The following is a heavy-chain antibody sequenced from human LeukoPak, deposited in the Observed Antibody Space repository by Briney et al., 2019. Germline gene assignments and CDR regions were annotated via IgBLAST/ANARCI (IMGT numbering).Heavy chain of an antibody. J-gene: IGHJ4*02. D-gene: IGHD1-26*01. CDR2: IYYSGST. V-gene: IGHV4-39*02. Sequence: PSETLSLTCTVSGGSISSSSYYWGWIRQPPGKGLEWIGSIYYSGSTYYNPSLKSRVTISVDTSKNQFSLKLSSVTAADTAVYYCAREIMGAIHYWGQGTLVTVSS. CDR3: AREIMGAIHY. CDR1: GGSISSSSYY.